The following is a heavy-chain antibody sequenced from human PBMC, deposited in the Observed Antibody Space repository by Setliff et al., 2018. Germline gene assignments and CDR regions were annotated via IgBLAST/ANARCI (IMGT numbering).Heavy chain of an antibody. CDR3: ARGHCTTISCFLDH. CDR1: GFIFDDYA. J-gene: IGHJ4*02. CDR2: IRAGSDNI. V-gene: IGHV3-9*01. Sequence: GGSLRLSCAASGFIFDDYAMHWVRQAPGKGLEWVSGIRAGSDNIAYADSVKGRFTISRDNAKNSLYLQLDSLRPDDTAFYYCARGHCTTISCFLDHWGQGVMVTVSS. D-gene: IGHD2-8*01.